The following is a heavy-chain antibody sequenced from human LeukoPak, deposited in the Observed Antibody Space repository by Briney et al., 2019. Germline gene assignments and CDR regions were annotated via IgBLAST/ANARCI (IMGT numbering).Heavy chain of an antibody. CDR3: ARMALDGGDSIGFDS. J-gene: IGHJ5*01. Sequence: ASVKVSCKASGYTFTDYFIHWVRQAPGQGLEWMGWINPNIGDASYAQKFQDGVTMTRDRSINTAYMELSRLTSDGTAVYYCARMALDGGDSIGFDSWGQGTLVTVSS. CDR1: GYTFTDYF. CDR2: INPNIGDA. D-gene: IGHD2-21*02. V-gene: IGHV1-2*02.